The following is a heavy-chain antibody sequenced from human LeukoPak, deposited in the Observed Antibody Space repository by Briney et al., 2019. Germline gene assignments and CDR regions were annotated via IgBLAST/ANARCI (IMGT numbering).Heavy chain of an antibody. V-gene: IGHV1-2*02. J-gene: IGHJ4*02. D-gene: IGHD5-12*01. Sequence: XVSXXXSGYTFTGYYMHWVRQAPGQGLEWMGWINPNSGGTNYAQKFQGRVTITRDTSISTAYMELSRLRSDDTAVYYCARGGVATESENDYWGQGTLVTVSS. CDR3: ARGGVATESENDY. CDR2: INPNSGGT. CDR1: GYTFTGYY.